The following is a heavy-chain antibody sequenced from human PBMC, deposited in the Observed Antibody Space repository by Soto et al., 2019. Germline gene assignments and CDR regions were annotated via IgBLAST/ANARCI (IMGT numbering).Heavy chain of an antibody. D-gene: IGHD2-2*01. CDR1: GFTFDDYG. CDR2: INWNGAST. CDR3: ARDRFVCSSTSCNYWYFDL. V-gene: IGHV3-20*01. Sequence: EVQLVESGGGVVRPGGSLRRSCAASGFTFDDYGMSWVRQAPGKGLEWVSGINWNGASTGYSDSVKGRLTISRDNAKNSLYLQVNSLRAEDTALYHCARDRFVCSSTSCNYWYFDLWGRGTLVTVSS. J-gene: IGHJ2*01.